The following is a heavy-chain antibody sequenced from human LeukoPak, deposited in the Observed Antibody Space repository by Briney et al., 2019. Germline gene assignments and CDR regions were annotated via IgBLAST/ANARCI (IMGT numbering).Heavy chain of an antibody. Sequence: GGSLRLSCAASGFTFSNYAIHWVRQAPGKGLEWVSIVGGRGVKTYYADSVKGRFSISRDNSKNTLFLQMNSLRAEDTAVYYCARLTPAAGRLYFVDWGPGTLVTVSS. V-gene: IGHV3-23*01. CDR1: GFTFSNYA. CDR2: VGGRGVKT. J-gene: IGHJ4*02. CDR3: ARLTPAAGRLYFVD. D-gene: IGHD6-13*01.